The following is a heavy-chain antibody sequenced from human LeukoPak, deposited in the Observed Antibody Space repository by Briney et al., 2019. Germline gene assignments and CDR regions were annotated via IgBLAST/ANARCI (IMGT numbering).Heavy chain of an antibody. V-gene: IGHV4-39*01. CDR2: MHYSGST. J-gene: IGHJ4*02. CDR3: ASGLSIAAATY. CDR1: GGSISSSSYY. Sequence: SETLSLTCTVSGGSISSSSYYWGWIRQPPGKGLEWIGSMHYSGSTYYNPSLKSRVTISVDTSKNQFSLKLSSVTAADTAVCYCASGLSIAAATYWGQGTLVTVSS. D-gene: IGHD6-13*01.